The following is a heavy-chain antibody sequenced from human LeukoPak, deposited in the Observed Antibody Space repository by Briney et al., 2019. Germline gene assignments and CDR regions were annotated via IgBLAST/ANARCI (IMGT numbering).Heavy chain of an antibody. CDR1: GGSFSGYY. D-gene: IGHD3-22*01. J-gene: IGHJ4*02. Sequence: SETLSLPCAVYGGSFSGYYWSWIRQPPGKGLEWIGEINHSGSTNYNPSLKSRVTISVDTSKNQFSLKLSSVTAADTAVYYCARGRNYYDSSGTPKPNFDYWGQGTLVTVSS. CDR2: INHSGST. CDR3: ARGRNYYDSSGTPKPNFDY. V-gene: IGHV4-34*01.